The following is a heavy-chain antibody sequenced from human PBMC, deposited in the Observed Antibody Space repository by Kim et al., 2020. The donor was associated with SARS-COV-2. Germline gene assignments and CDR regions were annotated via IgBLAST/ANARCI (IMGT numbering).Heavy chain of an antibody. V-gene: IGHV4-31*02. J-gene: IGHJ6*03. CDR2: T. CDR3: ARDVSGSYMDV. Sequence: TYYNPSLKSRVTISVDTSKNQFSLKLSSVTAADTAVYYCARDVSGSYMDVWGQGTTVTVSS. D-gene: IGHD3-16*01.